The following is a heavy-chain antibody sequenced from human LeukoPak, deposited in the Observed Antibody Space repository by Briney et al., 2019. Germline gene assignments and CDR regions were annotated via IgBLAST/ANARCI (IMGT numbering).Heavy chain of an antibody. CDR1: GGSISSSSYY. V-gene: IGHV4-39*01. D-gene: IGHD3-16*02. J-gene: IGHJ4*02. CDR2: IYYSGST. CDR3: ASGRYGAVSPFDY. Sequence: PSETLSLTCTVSGGSISSSSYYWGWIRQPPGKGLEWIGSIYYSGSTYYNPSLKSRVTISVDTSKNQFSLKLSSVTAADTAVYYCASGRYGAVSPFDYWGQGTLVTVSS.